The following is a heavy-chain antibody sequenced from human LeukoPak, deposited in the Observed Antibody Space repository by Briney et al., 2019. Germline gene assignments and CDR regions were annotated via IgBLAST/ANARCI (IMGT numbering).Heavy chain of an antibody. Sequence: PSETLSLTCTVSGGSISSSSYYWGWIRQPPGKGLEWIGSIYYTGSTYYNPSLKSRVTISVDTSKNQFSLKLSSVTAADTAVYYCARHGRRPLTAVTTFDYWGQGTLVTVSS. V-gene: IGHV4-39*01. J-gene: IGHJ4*02. CDR2: IYYTGST. CDR3: ARHGRRPLTAVTTFDY. CDR1: GGSISSSSYY. D-gene: IGHD4-17*01.